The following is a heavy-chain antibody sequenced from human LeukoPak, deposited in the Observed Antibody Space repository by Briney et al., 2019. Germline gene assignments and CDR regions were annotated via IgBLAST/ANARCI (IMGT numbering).Heavy chain of an antibody. J-gene: IGHJ3*02. CDR1: GYSISSGYY. Sequence: PSETLSLTCAVSGYSISSGYYWGWIRQPPGKGLEWIGSIYHSGSTYYNPSLKSRVTISVDTSKNQFSLKLSSVTAADTAVYYCATVGRLTLGAFDIWGPGTMVTVSS. D-gene: IGHD1-26*01. CDR2: IYHSGST. V-gene: IGHV4-38-2*01. CDR3: ATVGRLTLGAFDI.